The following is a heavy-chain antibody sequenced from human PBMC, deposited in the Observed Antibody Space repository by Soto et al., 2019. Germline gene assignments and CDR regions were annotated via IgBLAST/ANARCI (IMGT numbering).Heavy chain of an antibody. D-gene: IGHD3-10*01. V-gene: IGHV4-31*03. J-gene: IGHJ1*01. CDR3: ASLPSGITMVRGEYFQH. CDR2: IYYSGST. Sequence: QVQLQESGPGLVKPSQTLSLTCTVSGGSISSGGYYWSWIRQHPGKGLEWIGYIYYSGSTYYNPSLKSRVTISVDTSKNQCSLKLSSVTAADTAVYYCASLPSGITMVRGEYFQHWGQGTLVTVSS. CDR1: GGSISSGGYY.